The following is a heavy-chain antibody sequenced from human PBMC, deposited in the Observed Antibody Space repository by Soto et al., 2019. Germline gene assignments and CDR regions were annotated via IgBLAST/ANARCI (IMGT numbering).Heavy chain of an antibody. D-gene: IGHD1-26*01. J-gene: IGHJ4*02. V-gene: IGHV4-59*01. CDR1: GGSISSYY. CDR2: IYYSGST. Sequence: PSETLSLTCTVSGGSISSYYWSWIRQPPGKGLEWIGYIYYSGSTNYNPSLKSRVTISVDTSKNQFSLKLSSVTAADTAVYYCARARGIVGATTRYFDYWGQGTLVTVSS. CDR3: ARARGIVGATTRYFDY.